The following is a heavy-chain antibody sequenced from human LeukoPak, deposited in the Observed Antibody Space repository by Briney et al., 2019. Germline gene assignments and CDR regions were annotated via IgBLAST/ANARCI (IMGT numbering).Heavy chain of an antibody. J-gene: IGHJ4*02. Sequence: GGSLRLSCGASGFAVSSNYMSWVRQAPGKGLEWVSVIFSGGGSTYYADTVKGRFTISRDNSKNTLYLQMNSLRAEDTAVHYCAKVLTTVTTLAGFDSWGQGTLVTVSS. CDR3: AKVLTTVTTLAGFDS. CDR2: IFSGGGST. V-gene: IGHV3-53*01. D-gene: IGHD4-11*01. CDR1: GFAVSSNY.